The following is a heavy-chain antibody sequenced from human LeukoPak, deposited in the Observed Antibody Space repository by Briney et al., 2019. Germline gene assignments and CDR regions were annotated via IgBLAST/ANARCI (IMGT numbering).Heavy chain of an antibody. CDR1: GFTFSSYG. J-gene: IGHJ4*02. CDR2: IWYDGRNK. V-gene: IGHV3-33*01. D-gene: IGHD6-19*01. Sequence: GGSLRLSCAASGFTFSSYGMHWVRQAPGKGLEWVAVIWYDGRNKYYADSVKGRFTISRDNSKNTLYLQMNSLRAEDTAVYYCARDPGLAVAGFIDYWGQGTLVTVSS. CDR3: ARDPGLAVAGFIDY.